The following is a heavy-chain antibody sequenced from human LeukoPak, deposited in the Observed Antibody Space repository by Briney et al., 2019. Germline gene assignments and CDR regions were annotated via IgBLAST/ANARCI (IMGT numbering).Heavy chain of an antibody. CDR2: IYYSGST. V-gene: IGHV4-31*03. D-gene: IGHD6-13*01. J-gene: IGHJ4*02. CDR3: ARVSSSWYFYFDY. Sequence: PSETLSLTAMFPVGPITGGGYSWSWIRHHPGKGLEWIGYIYYSGSTYYNPSLKSRVTISVDTSKNQFSLKLSSVTAADTAVYYCARVSSSWYFYFDYWGQGTLVTVSS. CDR1: VGPITGGGYS.